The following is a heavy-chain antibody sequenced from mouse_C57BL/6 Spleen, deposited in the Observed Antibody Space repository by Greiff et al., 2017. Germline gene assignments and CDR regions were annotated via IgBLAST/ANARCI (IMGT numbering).Heavy chain of an antibody. V-gene: IGHV1-9*01. CDR3: ARVGLFTTVVAHFDY. CDR2: ILPGSGST. D-gene: IGHD1-1*01. CDR1: GYTFTGYW. Sequence: QVQLKQSGAELMKPGASVKLSCKATGYTFTGYWLEWVKQRPGHGLEWIGEILPGSGSTNYNEKFKGKATFTADTSSNTAYMQLSSLTTEDSAIYYCARVGLFTTVVAHFDYWGQGTTLTVSS. J-gene: IGHJ2*01.